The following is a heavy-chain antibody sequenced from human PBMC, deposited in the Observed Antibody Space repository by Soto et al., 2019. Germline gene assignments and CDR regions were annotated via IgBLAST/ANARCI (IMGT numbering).Heavy chain of an antibody. CDR3: ARGANYDFWSGYRYYFDY. CDR2: ISSSGYT. Sequence: GGSLRLSXATSGFSFSNYAMSWVRQAPGKGLEWVAGISSSGYTYYVDSLKGRFTISRDNSKNSLYLQMNSLRAEDTAVYYCARGANYDFWSGYRYYFDYWGQGTLVTVSS. V-gene: IGHV3-23*01. J-gene: IGHJ4*02. CDR1: GFSFSNYA. D-gene: IGHD3-3*01.